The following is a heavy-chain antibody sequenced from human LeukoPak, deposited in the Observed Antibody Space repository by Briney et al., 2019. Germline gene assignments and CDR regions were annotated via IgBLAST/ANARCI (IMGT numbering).Heavy chain of an antibody. J-gene: IGHJ4*02. CDR3: ARSSLERHYSFDF. CDR2: ISASGGTT. Sequence: GGSLRLSCSTSGVTFSGYSMNWVRRAPGKGLEWLSYISASGGTTYYADSVNGRFTISRDNAKNSLFLEMNSLRVDDTAMYFCARSSLERHYSFDFWGWGTLVTVSS. V-gene: IGHV3-48*01. CDR1: GVTFSGYS. D-gene: IGHD1-1*01.